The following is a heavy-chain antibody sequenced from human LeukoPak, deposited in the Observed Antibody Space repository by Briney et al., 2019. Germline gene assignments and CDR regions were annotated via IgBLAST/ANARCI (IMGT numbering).Heavy chain of an antibody. D-gene: IGHD4-17*01. CDR2: IDPSGGST. J-gene: IGHJ4*02. CDR3: ARDGVSANGDFPY. CDR1: GYTFTSYY. V-gene: IGHV1-46*01. Sequence: ASVKVSCKASGYTFTSYYMHWVRQAPGQGLEWMGIIDPSGGSTSCAQKFQGRVTMTRDTSTSTVYMELSSLRSEDTAVYYCARDGVSANGDFPYWGQGTLVTVSS.